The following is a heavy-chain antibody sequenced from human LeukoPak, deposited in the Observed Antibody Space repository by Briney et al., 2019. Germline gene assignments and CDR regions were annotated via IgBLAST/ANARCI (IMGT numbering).Heavy chain of an antibody. V-gene: IGHV3-30-3*01. CDR3: ARSYSSTSCYEGGDAFDI. CDR1: GFTFSSYA. Sequence: PGGSLRLSCAASGFTFSSYAMHWVRQAPGKGLEWVAVISYDGSNKYYADSVKGRFTISRDNSKNTLYLQMNSLRAEDTAVYYCARSYSSTSCYEGGDAFDIWGQGTMVTVSS. J-gene: IGHJ3*02. D-gene: IGHD2-2*01. CDR2: ISYDGSNK.